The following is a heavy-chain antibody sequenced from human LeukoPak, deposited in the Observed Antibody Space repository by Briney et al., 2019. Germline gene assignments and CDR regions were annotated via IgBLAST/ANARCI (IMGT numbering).Heavy chain of an antibody. CDR1: GFTFSDYY. D-gene: IGHD4-11*01. J-gene: IGHJ4*02. Sequence: PGGSLRLSCAASGFTFSDYYMSWIRQAPGKGLDWVSDISGSGDSKLYTDSVKGRFTISRDNAKNSLYLQMNSLRPEGTAVYYCARRTYSTYFFDSWGQGTLVTVSS. CDR2: ISGSGDSK. V-gene: IGHV3-11*01. CDR3: ARRTYSTYFFDS.